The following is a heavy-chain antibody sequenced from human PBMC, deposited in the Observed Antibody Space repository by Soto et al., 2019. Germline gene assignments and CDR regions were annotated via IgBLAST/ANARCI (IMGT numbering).Heavy chain of an antibody. CDR2: INPNSGDT. D-gene: IGHD5-12*01. Sequence: ASVKVSCKASGYTFTGYYVHWVRQAPGQGLEWMGWINPNSGDTYLAQRFQGRVTMNRDTSIGTAYMELRGLTSDDTAEYYCAKGGAIVASFTRLYLSRSMDV. CDR1: GYTFTGYY. CDR3: AKGGAIVASFTRLYLSRSMDV. V-gene: IGHV1-2*02. J-gene: IGHJ6*01.